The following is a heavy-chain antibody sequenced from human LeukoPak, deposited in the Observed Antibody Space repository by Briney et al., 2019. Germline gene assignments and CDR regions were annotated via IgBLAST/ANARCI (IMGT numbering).Heavy chain of an antibody. D-gene: IGHD6-19*01. CDR3: VKRGYASGWPFFDY. Sequence: GGSLRLSCSASGFTFKNFAMHWVRQIPGRGLEYVSAITTTGDGTYYAESVKGRFIISRDNSKNTLYLQMSSLKAEDTAVYYCVKRGYASGWPFFDYWGQGTLLTVSS. V-gene: IGHV3-64D*06. J-gene: IGHJ4*02. CDR2: ITTTGDGT. CDR1: GFTFKNFA.